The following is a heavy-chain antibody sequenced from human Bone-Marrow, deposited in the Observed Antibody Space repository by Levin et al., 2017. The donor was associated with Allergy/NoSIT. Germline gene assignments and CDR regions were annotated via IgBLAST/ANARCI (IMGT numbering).Heavy chain of an antibody. D-gene: IGHD3-3*01. V-gene: IGHV3-33*01. CDR3: AREYHTHNRITIFGVDLQPYYYYGMDV. Sequence: GGSLRLSCAASGFTFSSYGMHWVRQAPGKGLEWVAVIWYDGSNKYYADSVKGRFTISRDNSKNTLYLQMNSLRAEETAVYYCAREYHTHNRITIFGVDLQPYYYYGMDVWGQGTTVTVSS. CDR1: GFTFSSYG. J-gene: IGHJ6*02. CDR2: IWYDGSNK.